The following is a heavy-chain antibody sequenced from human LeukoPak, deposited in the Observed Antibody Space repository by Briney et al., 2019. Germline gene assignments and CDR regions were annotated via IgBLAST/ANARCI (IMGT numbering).Heavy chain of an antibody. Sequence: PSETLSLTCTVSGDSISSGSYYWSWLRQPAGTGLEWIGYIYYSGSNNYNPSLKSRVTISVDTSKSQFSLKLSSVTAADTAVYYCARARIYYYDSSGYFSWTAKHYYFDYWGQGTLVTVSS. CDR2: IYYSGSN. CDR3: ARARIYYYDSSGYFSWTAKHYYFDY. V-gene: IGHV4-61*10. J-gene: IGHJ4*02. CDR1: GDSISSGSYY. D-gene: IGHD3-22*01.